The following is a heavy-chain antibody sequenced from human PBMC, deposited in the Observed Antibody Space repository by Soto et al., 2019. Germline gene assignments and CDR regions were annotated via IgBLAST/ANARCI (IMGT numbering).Heavy chain of an antibody. CDR2: ISGSGDST. D-gene: IGHD6-19*01. V-gene: IGHV3-23*01. J-gene: IGHJ6*02. CDR1: GFTFSSYA. CDR3: AKISGGSSGSYYYYGMDV. Sequence: GGSLRLSCAASGFTFSSYAMSWVRQAPGKGLEWVSAISGSGDSTYYADSVKGRFTISRDNSKNTLYLQMNSLRAEDTAVYYCAKISGGSSGSYYYYGMDVWGQGTTVTVSS.